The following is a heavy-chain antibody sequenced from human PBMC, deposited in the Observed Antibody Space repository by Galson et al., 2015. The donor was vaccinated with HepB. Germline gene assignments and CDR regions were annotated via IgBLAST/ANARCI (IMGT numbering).Heavy chain of an antibody. Sequence: TLSLTCTVSGGSISSGDYYWSWIRQPPGKGLEWIGYIYYSGTTYYNPPLKSRVTISVDTSKNQFSLKLRSVTAADTAVYYCAREDSSTWYSYYFDYWGQGTLVTVSS. CDR2: IYYSGTT. V-gene: IGHV4-30-4*01. J-gene: IGHJ4*02. D-gene: IGHD6-13*01. CDR3: AREDSSTWYSYYFDY. CDR1: GGSISSGDYY.